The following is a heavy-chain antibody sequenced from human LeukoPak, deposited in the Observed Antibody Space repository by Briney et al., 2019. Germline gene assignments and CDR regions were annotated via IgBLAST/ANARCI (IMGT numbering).Heavy chain of an antibody. CDR3: AREGGHGGYFDF. V-gene: IGHV3-48*03. Sequence: GGSLTLSCAASGFTFSSYEMNWVRQAPGKGLEWVSYISSASTIYYADSVKGRFTISRDNAKNSLYLQMNSLRAEDTAVYYCAREGGHGGYFDFWGQGTLVTVSS. CDR1: GFTFSSYE. D-gene: IGHD3-10*01. J-gene: IGHJ4*02. CDR2: ISSASTI.